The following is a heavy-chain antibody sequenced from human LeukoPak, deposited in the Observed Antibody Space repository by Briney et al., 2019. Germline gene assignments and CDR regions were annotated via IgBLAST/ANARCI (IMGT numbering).Heavy chain of an antibody. CDR2: ISYDGSNK. D-gene: IGHD6-6*01. V-gene: IGHV3-30*03. J-gene: IGHJ1*01. CDR3: ARSSDNSSLQYFQH. CDR1: GFTFSSYG. Sequence: GGSLRLSCAASGFTFSSYGMHWVRQAPGKGLEWVAVISYDGSNKYYADSVKGRFTISRDNSKNTLYLQMNSLRAEDTAVYYCARSSDNSSLQYFQHWGQGTLVTVSS.